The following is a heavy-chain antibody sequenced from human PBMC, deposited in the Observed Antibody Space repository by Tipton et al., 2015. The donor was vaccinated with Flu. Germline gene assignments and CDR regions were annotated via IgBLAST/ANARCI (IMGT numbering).Heavy chain of an antibody. CDR3: ARAPYSDYDTSGSSFDY. CDR2: IYTSGNT. J-gene: IGHJ4*02. CDR1: GGSLSGYY. V-gene: IGHV4-4*07. Sequence: TLSLTCNVSGGSLSGYYWSWIRQPAGKGLEWIGRIYTSGNTNYSPSLKSRVTMSVDTSKNQFSLKLSSMTAADTAVYYCARAPYSDYDTSGSSFDYWGQGTLVTVSS. D-gene: IGHD3-22*01.